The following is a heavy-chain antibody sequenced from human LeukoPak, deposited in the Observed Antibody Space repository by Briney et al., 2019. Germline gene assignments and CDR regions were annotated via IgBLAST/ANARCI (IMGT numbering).Heavy chain of an antibody. V-gene: IGHV3-74*01. D-gene: IGHD5-18*01. Sequence: PGRSLRLSCAASGFTLSSYWMHWVRQAPGKGLVWVSGIAIDGRSTSYANSVKGRFTISRIPAKNTLFLQMNSLRAEDTAVYYCARDTAPSYWGQGTLVTVAS. CDR2: IAIDGRST. J-gene: IGHJ4*02. CDR1: GFTLSSYW. CDR3: ARDTAPSY.